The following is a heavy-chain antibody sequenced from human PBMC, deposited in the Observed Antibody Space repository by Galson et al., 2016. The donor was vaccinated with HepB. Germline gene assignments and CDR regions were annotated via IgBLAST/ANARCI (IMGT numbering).Heavy chain of an antibody. CDR3: AKVHSTMSYHYGLDV. Sequence: SLRLSCAASGFSFFSSYDMSWVRQAPGKGLEWVSVIRGTDSNAYYADSVKGRFSISRDNSKNTLYLQMNSLRAEDTAVYYCAKVHSTMSYHYGLDVWGQGTTVTVSS. CDR1: GFSFFSSYD. J-gene: IGHJ6*02. CDR2: IRGTDSNA. V-gene: IGHV3-23*01. D-gene: IGHD5/OR15-5a*01.